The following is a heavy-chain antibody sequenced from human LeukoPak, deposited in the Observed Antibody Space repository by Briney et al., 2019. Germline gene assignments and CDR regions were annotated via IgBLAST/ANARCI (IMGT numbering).Heavy chain of an antibody. V-gene: IGHV3-48*01. CDR3: ARIHSSGWYRRVDYFDY. D-gene: IGHD6-19*01. CDR1: GVTFSSYS. Sequence: GGSLRLSCAASGVTFSSYSMNWIRQPPGKGLEWVSYISRSSSTIYYADSVKGRFTISRDNAKNSLYRQMNSLRAEDTAVYYCARIHSSGWYRRVDYFDYSSQGTLVTVSS. J-gene: IGHJ4*02. CDR2: ISRSSSTI.